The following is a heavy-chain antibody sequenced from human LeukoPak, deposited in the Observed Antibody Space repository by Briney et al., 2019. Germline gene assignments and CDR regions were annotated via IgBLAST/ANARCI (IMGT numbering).Heavy chain of an antibody. CDR2: IRSKAYGGTT. Sequence: GGSLRLSCTGSGFTFGDYAVIWVRQAPGRGLEGVGFIRSKAYGGTTEYAASVKGRFTISRDDSKSIAYLQMDSLKTEDTAVYYCTRDYGDYKGDYWGQGTLVTVSS. V-gene: IGHV3-49*04. CDR1: GFTFGDYA. CDR3: TRDYGDYKGDY. J-gene: IGHJ4*02. D-gene: IGHD4-17*01.